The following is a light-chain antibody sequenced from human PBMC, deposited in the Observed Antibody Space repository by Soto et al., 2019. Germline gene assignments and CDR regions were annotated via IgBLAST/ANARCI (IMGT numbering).Light chain of an antibody. CDR3: QQYGSSPQT. J-gene: IGKJ1*01. CDR2: AAS. V-gene: IGKV3-20*01. CDR1: QSISSSD. Sequence: EIVLTLSAGALSLSPGERATLSCRASQSISSSDLAWYQHRPGQAPRLLIYAASSRATGIPVRFSGSGSGTDFTLSISRLEPEDFAVYYCQQYGSSPQTFGQGTKVAIK.